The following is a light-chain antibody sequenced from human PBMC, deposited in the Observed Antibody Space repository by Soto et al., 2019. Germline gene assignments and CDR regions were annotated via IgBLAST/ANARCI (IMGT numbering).Light chain of an antibody. CDR2: DAS. Sequence: DIHMTQSPSSLSASVGDRVTITCRASHSISSWLAWYQQKPGKAPKLLIYDASSLESGVPSRFSGSGSGTEFTLTISSLQPDDFATYYCQQYNSYSPTFGQGTKVDIK. CDR3: QQYNSYSPT. CDR1: HSISSW. V-gene: IGKV1-5*01. J-gene: IGKJ1*01.